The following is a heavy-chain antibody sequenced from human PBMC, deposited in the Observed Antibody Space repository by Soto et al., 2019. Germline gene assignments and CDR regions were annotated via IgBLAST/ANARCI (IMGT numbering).Heavy chain of an antibody. D-gene: IGHD6-19*01. J-gene: IGHJ4*02. CDR3: ARTDSSGWYIGY. CDR2: ISSSSSYT. V-gene: IGHV3-11*05. Sequence: QVQLVESGGGLVKPGGSLRLFCAASGFTFSDYYMSWIRQAPGKGLEWVSYISSSSSYTNYADSVKGRFTISRDNAKNSLYLQMNSLRAEDTAVYYCARTDSSGWYIGYWGQGTLVTVSS. CDR1: GFTFSDYY.